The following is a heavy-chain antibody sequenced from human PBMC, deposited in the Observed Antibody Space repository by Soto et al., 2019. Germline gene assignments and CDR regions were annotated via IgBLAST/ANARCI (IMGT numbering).Heavy chain of an antibody. CDR2: INVGNGYT. Sequence: GQGLEWMGRINVGNGYTKYSQKFQGRLTITSDTSASTAYMELSSLTSEDTAVFFRARDHSSGWCTLFEFWVQGSLVTVTS. J-gene: IGHJ5*01. V-gene: IGHV1-3*01. CDR3: ARDHSSGWCTLFEF. D-gene: IGHD6-19*01.